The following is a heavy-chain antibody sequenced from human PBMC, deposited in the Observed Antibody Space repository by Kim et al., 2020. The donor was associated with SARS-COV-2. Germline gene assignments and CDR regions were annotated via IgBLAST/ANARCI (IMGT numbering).Heavy chain of an antibody. Sequence: ASVKVSCKASGYTFTSYDINWVRQATGQGLEWMGWMNPNSGNTGYAQKFQGRVTMTRNTSISTAYMELSSLRSEDTAVYYCARGGVNDFWSGYYPLNFDYWGQGTLVTVSS. CDR1: GYTFTSYD. D-gene: IGHD3-3*01. CDR2: MNPNSGNT. J-gene: IGHJ4*02. CDR3: ARGGVNDFWSGYYPLNFDY. V-gene: IGHV1-8*01.